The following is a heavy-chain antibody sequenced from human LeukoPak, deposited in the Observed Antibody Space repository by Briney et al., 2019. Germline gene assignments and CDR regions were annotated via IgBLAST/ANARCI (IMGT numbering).Heavy chain of an antibody. Sequence: PGGSLRLSCATSGFTFRSSEMNWVRQAPGKGLEWVSYISGTGNTIYYTDSVKGRFTISRDNSKNTLYLQMNSLRAEDTAVYYCAKDSSGIAAAAMSWGQGTLVTVSS. D-gene: IGHD6-13*01. V-gene: IGHV3-48*03. CDR2: ISGTGNTI. CDR1: GFTFRSSE. J-gene: IGHJ4*02. CDR3: AKDSSGIAAAAMS.